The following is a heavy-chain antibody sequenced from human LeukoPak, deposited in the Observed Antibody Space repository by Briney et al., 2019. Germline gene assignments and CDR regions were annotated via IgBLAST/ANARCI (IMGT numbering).Heavy chain of an antibody. CDR2: VDISGNYI. CDR3: ARDYDILTGYSTDLGY. D-gene: IGHD3-9*01. CDR1: GFTLSVYS. J-gene: IGHJ4*02. V-gene: IGHV3-21*04. Sequence: PGGSLRLACAPSGFTLSVYSMKCVRQAPGEGRECVLSVDISGNYIYNADSVKGRFPISRESAKNSLYLQMNSPGAEDTAVYYCARDYDILTGYSTDLGYWGQGTLVTVSS.